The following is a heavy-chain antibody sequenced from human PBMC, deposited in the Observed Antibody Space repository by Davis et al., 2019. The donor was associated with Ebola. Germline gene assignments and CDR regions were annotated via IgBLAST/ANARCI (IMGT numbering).Heavy chain of an antibody. Sequence: GESLKISCAASGFTFSSYGMHWVRQAPGKGLEWVSAIWYDGSNKQYADSVKGRFTISRDNSKNTLYLQMNSLRAEDTAVYYCAKAPKGSCSGVRCYYFDYWGQGTLVTVSS. CDR3: AKAPKGSCSGVRCYYFDY. V-gene: IGHV3-33*06. D-gene: IGHD2-15*01. CDR1: GFTFSSYG. CDR2: IWYDGSNK. J-gene: IGHJ4*02.